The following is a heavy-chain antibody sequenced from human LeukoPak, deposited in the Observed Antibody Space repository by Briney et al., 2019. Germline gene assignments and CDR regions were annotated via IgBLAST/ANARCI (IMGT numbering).Heavy chain of an antibody. V-gene: IGHV3-13*01. J-gene: IGHJ4*02. CDR2: IGAAGDT. CDR3: ARGDSSWYYLDY. D-gene: IGHD6-13*01. CDR1: GFTFSSYD. Sequence: GGSLRLSCAASGFTFSSYDMHWVRQATGKGLEWVSTIGAAGDTYYPGSVKGRFIIPRENAKNSLYLQMNSLRAEDTAVYYCARGDSSWYYLDYWGQGTLVTVSS.